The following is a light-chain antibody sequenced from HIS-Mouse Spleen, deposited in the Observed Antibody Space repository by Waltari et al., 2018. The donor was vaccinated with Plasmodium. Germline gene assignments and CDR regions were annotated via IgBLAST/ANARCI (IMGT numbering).Light chain of an antibody. CDR1: QRVSSSY. Sequence: EIVLTQSPGTLSLSPGERATLSCRASQRVSSSYLAWYQQQPGQAPRRLIYGASSRATGIPDRFSGSGSGTDFTLTISRLEPEDFAVYYCQQYGSSPTFGQGTKVEIK. V-gene: IGKV3-20*01. CDR3: QQYGSSPT. CDR2: GAS. J-gene: IGKJ1*01.